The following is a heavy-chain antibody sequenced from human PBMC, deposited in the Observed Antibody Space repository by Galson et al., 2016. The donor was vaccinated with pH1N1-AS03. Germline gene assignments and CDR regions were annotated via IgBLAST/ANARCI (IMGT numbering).Heavy chain of an antibody. V-gene: IGHV3-74*01. Sequence: SLRLSCAASGFTFSTYWMHWVRQAPGKGLVWVSHINSGGSSTTYADSVKGRFTISRDNAKNTLYLQMSSLRADDTAVYYCAREGSYGDTYYYHYGMDVWGQGTTVTVSS. CDR3: AREGSYGDTYYYHYGMDV. CDR2: INSGGSST. CDR1: GFTFSTYW. D-gene: IGHD4-17*01. J-gene: IGHJ6*02.